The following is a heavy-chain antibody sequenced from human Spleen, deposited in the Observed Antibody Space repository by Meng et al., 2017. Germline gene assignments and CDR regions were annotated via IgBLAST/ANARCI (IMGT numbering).Heavy chain of an antibody. CDR2: IYHGGDT. CDR3: ASWIYSCGWQ. CDR1: GGSISSGGYY. J-gene: IGHJ4*02. Sequence: QGQLQGSGPGLWQPSQILPSTCTVSGGSISSGGYYWSWIRQHPGKGLEWIGYIYHGGDTNYNPSLKSRVTIAIDKSKNQFSLKLSSVTAADTAVYYCASWIYSCGWQWGQGALVTVSS. D-gene: IGHD6-19*01. V-gene: IGHV4-31*03.